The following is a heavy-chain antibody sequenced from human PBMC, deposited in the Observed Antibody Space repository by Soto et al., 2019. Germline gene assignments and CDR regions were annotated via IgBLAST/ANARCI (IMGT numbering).Heavy chain of an antibody. J-gene: IGHJ4*02. D-gene: IGHD4-17*01. CDR3: VKDYYGGNLYYFDH. V-gene: IGHV3-23*01. Sequence: EVHLLESGGGLVQPGGSLRLSCAASGFSFLDFAMGWVRQAPGKGLEWVSTVSGSGVSTYYSESVKGRFTISRDNSRDTLYLEMNSLRAEDTAVYFCVKDYYGGNLYYFDHWGQGILVIVSS. CDR1: GFSFLDFA. CDR2: VSGSGVST.